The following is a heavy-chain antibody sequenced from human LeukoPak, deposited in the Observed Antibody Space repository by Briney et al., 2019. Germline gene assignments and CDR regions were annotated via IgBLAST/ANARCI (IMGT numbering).Heavy chain of an antibody. CDR1: GFTFSSYD. J-gene: IGHJ4*02. D-gene: IGHD3-10*01. CDR3: ARGGGLGTYYYSY. CDR2: IGTAGDT. Sequence: GGSLRLSCAASGFTFSSYDMHWVRHATGKGLEWVSAIGTAGDTYYPGSVKGRFTISRENAKNSLYLQMNSLRAGDTAVYYCARGGGLGTYYYSYWGQGTLVTVSS. V-gene: IGHV3-13*01.